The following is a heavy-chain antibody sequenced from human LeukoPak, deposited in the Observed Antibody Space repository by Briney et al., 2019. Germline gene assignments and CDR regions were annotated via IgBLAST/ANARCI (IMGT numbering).Heavy chain of an antibody. Sequence: GESLKISCKGSGYSFTTNWIGWVRQLPGKGLEWMGIIYPSDSDTRYSPSFQGQVTISADKSISTAYLQWSSLKASDTAMYYCARGPTAMVTEEFFDYWGQGTLVTVSS. J-gene: IGHJ4*02. CDR1: GYSFTTNW. CDR2: IYPSDSDT. V-gene: IGHV5-51*01. D-gene: IGHD5-18*01. CDR3: ARGPTAMVTEEFFDY.